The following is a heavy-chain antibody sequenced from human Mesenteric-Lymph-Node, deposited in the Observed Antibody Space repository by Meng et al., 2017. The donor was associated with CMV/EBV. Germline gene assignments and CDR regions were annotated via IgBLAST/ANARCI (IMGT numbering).Heavy chain of an antibody. CDR3: ARDRRGDYDFWSGYPFYGGYYYYGMDV. Sequence: GESLKISCAASGFTFSSNWMYWVRQAPGKGLVWVSCINSDGSSTNYADSVKGRFTISRDNAKNSLYLQMNSLRAEDTAVYYCARDRRGDYDFWSGYPFYGGYYYYGMDVWGQGTTVTVSS. V-gene: IGHV3-74*01. J-gene: IGHJ6*02. CDR1: GFTFSSNW. D-gene: IGHD3-3*01. CDR2: INSDGSST.